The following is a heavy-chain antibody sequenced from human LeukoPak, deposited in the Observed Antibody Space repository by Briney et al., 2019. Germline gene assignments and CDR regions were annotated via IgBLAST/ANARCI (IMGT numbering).Heavy chain of an antibody. J-gene: IGHJ4*02. CDR3: ARGAPSDY. Sequence: SETLFLTCTVSGGSISTGSISSYYRSWVRQPAGKGLEWIGRIYTSGTTNYNPSLKSRVTMSVDTSKNQFSLKVNSVTAADTAVYYCARGAPSDYWGQGTLVTVSS. V-gene: IGHV4-4*07. CDR1: GGSISTGSISSYY. CDR2: IYTSGTT.